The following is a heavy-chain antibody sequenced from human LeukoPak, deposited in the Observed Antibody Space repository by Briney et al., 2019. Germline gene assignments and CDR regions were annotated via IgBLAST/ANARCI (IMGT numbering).Heavy chain of an antibody. D-gene: IGHD3-10*01. J-gene: IGHJ4*02. Sequence: GGSLRLSCAASGFTFSSYEMNWVRQAPGKGLEWVSYISSSGSTIYYADSVKGRFTISRDNAKNTLYLQMNSLRADDTAVYYCAREWSGFGELPDNWGQGTLVTVS. V-gene: IGHV3-48*03. CDR3: AREWSGFGELPDN. CDR2: ISSSGSTI. CDR1: GFTFSSYE.